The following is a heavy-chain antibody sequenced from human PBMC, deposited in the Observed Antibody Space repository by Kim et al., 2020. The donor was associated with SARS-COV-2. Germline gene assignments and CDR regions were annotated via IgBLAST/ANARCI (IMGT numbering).Heavy chain of an antibody. CDR1: GGTFSSYA. Sequence: SVKVSCKASGGTFSSYAISWVRQAPGQGLEWMGGIIPIFGTANYAQKFQGRVTITADESTSTAYMELSSLRSEDTAVYYCARPHYYDSSLITTRTPYYYSDGMDVWGQGTTVTVSS. J-gene: IGHJ6*02. V-gene: IGHV1-69*13. D-gene: IGHD3-22*01. CDR3: ARPHYYDSSLITTRTPYYYSDGMDV. CDR2: IIPIFGTA.